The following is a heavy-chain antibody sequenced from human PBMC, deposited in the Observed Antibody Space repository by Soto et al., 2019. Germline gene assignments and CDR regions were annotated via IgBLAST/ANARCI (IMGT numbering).Heavy chain of an antibody. Sequence: PGGSLRLSCTASGLTFNRHSMSWVRQAPGTGLEWVSTISPSGSNTHHADSVKGRFTISRDNSRNTLDLQMSSLRAADTALYYCVSWVSAHFDYWGQGTPVTVSS. CDR3: VSWVSAHFDY. V-gene: IGHV3-23*05. J-gene: IGHJ4*02. CDR1: GLTFNRHS. CDR2: ISPSGSNT. D-gene: IGHD3-16*01.